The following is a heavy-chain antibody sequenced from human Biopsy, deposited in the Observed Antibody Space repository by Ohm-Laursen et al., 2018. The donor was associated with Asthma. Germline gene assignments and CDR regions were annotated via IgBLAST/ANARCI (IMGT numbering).Heavy chain of an antibody. Sequence: SLRLSCSASGFTFSTSWMTWVRQAPGKGLEWVANIKEDGSEKNYVDSVKGRFTISRDNGKNSLYLQMDSQSADDTAVYYCAKVGHGYGDYVGYLDPWGQGTLVTVSS. V-gene: IGHV3-7*05. CDR3: AKVGHGYGDYVGYLDP. CDR2: IKEDGSEK. D-gene: IGHD4-17*01. J-gene: IGHJ5*02. CDR1: GFTFSTSW.